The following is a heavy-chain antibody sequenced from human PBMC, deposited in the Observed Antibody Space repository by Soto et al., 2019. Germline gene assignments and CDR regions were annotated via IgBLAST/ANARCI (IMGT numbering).Heavy chain of an antibody. D-gene: IGHD3-16*01. CDR3: ARERGRGWGSALGDHHFDN. J-gene: IGHJ4*02. V-gene: IGHV4-31*11. Sequence: PSETLSLTCAVSGGSINRGSFYWSWIRQHPGKGLEWMGYIYYSGSTQYNPSLKSRVNISIDTSKNQFSLKLNSVTAADTAVYYCARERGRGWGSALGDHHFDNWGQGTLVTVSS. CDR2: IYYSGST. CDR1: GGSINRGSFY.